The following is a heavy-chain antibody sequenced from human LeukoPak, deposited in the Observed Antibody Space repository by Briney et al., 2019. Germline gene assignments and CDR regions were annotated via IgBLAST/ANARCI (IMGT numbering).Heavy chain of an antibody. CDR2: IHYSGSS. J-gene: IGHJ3*02. CDR3: ARVVDYGSGRDALDI. D-gene: IGHD4-17*01. Sequence: SETLSLTCTVSDGSISSGAYYWSWIRQHPGKGLEWIGNIHYSGSSYYNPSLKSRLIISVDTSKNQFSLKLRSMTAADTAVYYCARVVDYGSGRDALDIWGQGTMVTVSS. V-gene: IGHV4-31*03. CDR1: DGSISSGAYY.